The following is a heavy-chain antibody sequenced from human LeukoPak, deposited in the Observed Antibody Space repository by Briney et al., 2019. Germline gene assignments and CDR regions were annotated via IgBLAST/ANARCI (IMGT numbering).Heavy chain of an antibody. J-gene: IGHJ4*02. CDR2: IYYSGST. Sequence: SETLSLTCTVSGGSISSSSYYWGWIRQPPGKGLEWIGSIYYSGSTYYNPSLKSRVTISVDTSKNQFSLKLSSVTAADTAVYYCARRPPRDDFWSGYYSDYWGQGTLVTVSS. CDR1: GGSISSSSYY. V-gene: IGHV4-39*01. D-gene: IGHD3-3*01. CDR3: ARRPPRDDFWSGYYSDY.